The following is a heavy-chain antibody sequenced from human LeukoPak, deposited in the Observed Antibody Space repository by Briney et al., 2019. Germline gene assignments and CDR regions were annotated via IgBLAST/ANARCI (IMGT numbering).Heavy chain of an antibody. V-gene: IGHV4-39*01. CDR1: GGSISSSSYY. CDR3: ARSKIAAAGRPIFDY. J-gene: IGHJ4*02. CDR2: IYYSGST. Sequence: SETLSLTCTVSGGSISSSSYYWGWIRQPPGKGLEWIGSIYYSGSTYYNPSLKSRVTISVDTSKNQFSLKLSSVTAADTAVYYCARSKIAAAGRPIFDYWGQGTLVTASS. D-gene: IGHD6-13*01.